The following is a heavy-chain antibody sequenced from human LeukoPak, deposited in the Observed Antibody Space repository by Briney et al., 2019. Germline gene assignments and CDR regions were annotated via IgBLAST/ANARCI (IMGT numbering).Heavy chain of an antibody. CDR3: ATPKGDY. CDR2: IHPGAGTT. J-gene: IGHJ4*02. Sequence: GASVKVSCKASGYTFTSYYLHWVRQAPGQGLEWMGIIHPGAGTTSYAQKFQGRVTTTRDTPTSTVYMELSSLRSDDTAVYYCATPKGDYWGQGTLVTVSS. V-gene: IGHV1-46*01. CDR1: GYTFTSYY.